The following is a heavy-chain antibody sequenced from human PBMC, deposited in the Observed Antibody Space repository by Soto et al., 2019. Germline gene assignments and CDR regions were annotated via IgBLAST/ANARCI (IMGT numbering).Heavy chain of an antibody. Sequence: QEQLVQAGAEVKKPGSSVKVSCKVSGGTFSTDAISWVRQAPGKGLEWMGGINPIFNTAKYAQKFQGRVTMTADKSTSTAHMELSSLRSEDTAVYYCARQMVNSGWYYGNWFDPWGQGTLVTVSS. CDR3: ARQMVNSGWYYGNWFDP. D-gene: IGHD6-19*01. J-gene: IGHJ5*02. CDR2: INPIFNTA. CDR1: GGTFSTDA. V-gene: IGHV1-69*06.